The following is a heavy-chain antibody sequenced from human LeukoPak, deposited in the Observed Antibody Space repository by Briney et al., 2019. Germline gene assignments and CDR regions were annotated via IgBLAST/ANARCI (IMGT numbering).Heavy chain of an antibody. CDR1: GGTFSSYA. CDR3: ARGLWVGASYFDY. J-gene: IGHJ4*02. V-gene: IGHV1-69*05. Sequence: SVKISCKASGGTFSSYAISWVRQAPGQGLEWMGGIIPIFGTANYAQKFQGRVTITTDESTSTAYMELSSLRSEDTAVYYCARGLWVGASYFDYWGQGTLVTVSS. CDR2: IIPIFGTA. D-gene: IGHD1-26*01.